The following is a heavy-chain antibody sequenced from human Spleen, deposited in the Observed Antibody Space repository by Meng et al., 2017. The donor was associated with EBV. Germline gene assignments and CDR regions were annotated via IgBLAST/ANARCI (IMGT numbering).Heavy chain of an antibody. Sequence: HVHLMKSGAEVKKPGSSVRVSCKASGGTFSTYPLISWLRQAPGLGLEWMGGIIPIFGTTNYARKFQGRVTITADESTTTAYLELNRLTSDDTAVYYCGSSPQVAWRVASLDSWGQGTLVTVSS. D-gene: IGHD5-12*01. CDR2: IIPIFGTT. J-gene: IGHJ4*02. V-gene: IGHV1-69*01. CDR1: GGTFSTYP. CDR3: GSSPQVAWRVASLDS.